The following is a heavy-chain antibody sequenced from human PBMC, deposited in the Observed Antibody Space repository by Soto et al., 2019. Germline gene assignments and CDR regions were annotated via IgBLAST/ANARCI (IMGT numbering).Heavy chain of an antibody. V-gene: IGHV1-18*01. J-gene: IGHJ6*03. D-gene: IGHD3-3*01. CDR1: GYTFTSYG. CDR2: ISAYNGNT. Sequence: ASVKVSCKASGYTFTSYGISWVRQAPGQGLEWMGWISAYNGNTNYAQKLQGRVTMTTDTSTSTAYMELRSLRSDDTAVYYCSRTAYGLVPIGYYYMDVWGKGTTVTVSS. CDR3: SRTAYGLVPIGYYYMDV.